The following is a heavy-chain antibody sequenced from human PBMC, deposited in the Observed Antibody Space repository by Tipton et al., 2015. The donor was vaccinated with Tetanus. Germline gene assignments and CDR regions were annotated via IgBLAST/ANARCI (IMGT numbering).Heavy chain of an antibody. CDR3: AREVPAAGHFDS. Sequence: TLSLTCAVSGGSISSDKWWSWVRQPPGKGLEWIGEIYHSGSTNYNPSLKSRVTISVDTSKNQFSLKLSSVTAADTAIYYCAREVPAAGHFDSWGQGTLVTVSS. J-gene: IGHJ4*02. V-gene: IGHV4-4*02. CDR1: GGSISSDKW. D-gene: IGHD2-2*01. CDR2: IYHSGST.